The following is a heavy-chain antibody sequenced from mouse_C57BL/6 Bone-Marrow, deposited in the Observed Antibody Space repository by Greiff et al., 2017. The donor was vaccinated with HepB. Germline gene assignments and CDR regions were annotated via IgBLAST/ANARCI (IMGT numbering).Heavy chain of an antibody. D-gene: IGHD1-1*01. J-gene: IGHJ3*01. CDR3: ARDQTVVDSFAY. Sequence: DVKLVESGPGLVKPSQSLSLTCSVTGYSITSGYYWNWIRQFPGNKLEWMGYISYDGSNNYNPSLKNRISITRDTSKNQFFLKLNSVTTEDTATYYCARDQTVVDSFAYWGQGTLVTVSA. V-gene: IGHV3-6*01. CDR2: ISYDGSN. CDR1: GYSITSGYY.